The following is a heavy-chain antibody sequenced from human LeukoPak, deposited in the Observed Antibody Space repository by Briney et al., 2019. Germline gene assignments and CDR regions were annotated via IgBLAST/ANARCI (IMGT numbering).Heavy chain of an antibody. CDR2: INSDGSGT. Sequence: GGSLRLSCAASGFTFDDYAMHWVRQAPGKGLVWVSRINSDGSGTSYADSVKGRFTISRDNAKNTLYLQMNSLRAEDTAVYYCARDLAAAGRGWFDPWGQGTLVTVSS. D-gene: IGHD6-13*01. CDR3: ARDLAAAGRGWFDP. V-gene: IGHV3-74*01. CDR1: GFTFDDYA. J-gene: IGHJ5*02.